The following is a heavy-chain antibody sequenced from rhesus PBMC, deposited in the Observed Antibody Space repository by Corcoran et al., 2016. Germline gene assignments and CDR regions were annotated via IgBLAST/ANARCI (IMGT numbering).Heavy chain of an antibody. CDR1: GGSLSTYS. CDR2: VVSRTGRA. CDR3: ARKEDGNGII. D-gene: IGHD4-29*01. V-gene: IGHV4-165*02. Sequence: QVHLQESGPGLVTPSETLSLTCILSGGSLSTYSWNWIRQPPGKGLEWIGYVVSRTGRAFHNPSLNTRVTISTYPSKNQFSLRLTSVTVADTAVYYCARKEDGNGIIWGQGVMVTVSS. J-gene: IGHJ1*01.